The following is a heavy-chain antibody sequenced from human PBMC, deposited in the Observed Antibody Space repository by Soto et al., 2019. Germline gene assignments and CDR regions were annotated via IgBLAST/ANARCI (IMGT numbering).Heavy chain of an antibody. J-gene: IGHJ4*02. CDR2: ISYDGSNK. Sequence: GGSLRLSCAASGFTFSSYGMHLVRQAPGKGLEWVAVISYDGSNKYYADSVKGRFTISRDNSKNTLYLQMNSLRAEDTAVYYCASSWAIFGLVIEAAYWGQGTLVTVSS. V-gene: IGHV3-30*03. CDR3: ASSWAIFGLVIEAAY. CDR1: GFTFSSYG. D-gene: IGHD3-3*01.